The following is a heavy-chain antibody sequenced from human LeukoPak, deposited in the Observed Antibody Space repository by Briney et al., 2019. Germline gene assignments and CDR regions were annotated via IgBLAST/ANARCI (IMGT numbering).Heavy chain of an antibody. CDR3: VLGTAINYYYYYMDV. J-gene: IGHJ6*03. Sequence: ASVKVSCKASGYTFTSYGIGWVRQAPGQGLEWMGWISAYNGNTNYAQKLQGRVTMTTDTSTSTAYMELRSLRSDDTAVYYCVLGTAINYYYYYMDVWGKGTTVTVSS. D-gene: IGHD1-1*01. CDR1: GYTFTSYG. CDR2: ISAYNGNT. V-gene: IGHV1-18*01.